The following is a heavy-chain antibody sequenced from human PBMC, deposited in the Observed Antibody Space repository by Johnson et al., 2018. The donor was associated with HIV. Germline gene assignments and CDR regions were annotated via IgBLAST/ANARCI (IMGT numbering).Heavy chain of an antibody. J-gene: IGHJ3*02. CDR3: AKASHYDSSGDPSDAFDI. CDR1: GFIVGTKY. D-gene: IGHD3-22*01. V-gene: IGHV3-66*01. CDR2: IYSGGST. Sequence: MLLVESGGGLVQPGGSLRLACVASGFIVGTKYMSWVRQAPGKGLEWVSVIYSGGSTYYADSVKGRFTISRDNSQNTLYLQMKTLRAEDTAVYYCAKASHYDSSGDPSDAFDIWGQGTMVTVSS.